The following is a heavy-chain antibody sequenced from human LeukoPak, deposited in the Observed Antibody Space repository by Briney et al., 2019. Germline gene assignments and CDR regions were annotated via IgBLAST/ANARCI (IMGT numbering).Heavy chain of an antibody. V-gene: IGHV4-34*01. CDR2: INHSGST. Sequence: SETLSLTCAVYGGSFSGYYWSWIRQPPGKGLEWIGEINHSGSTNYNPSLKSRVTISVDTSKNQFSLKLSSVTAADTAVYYCASSNGGKVPYWGQGTLVTVSS. J-gene: IGHJ4*02. CDR1: GGSFSGYY. D-gene: IGHD2-15*01. CDR3: ASSNGGKVPY.